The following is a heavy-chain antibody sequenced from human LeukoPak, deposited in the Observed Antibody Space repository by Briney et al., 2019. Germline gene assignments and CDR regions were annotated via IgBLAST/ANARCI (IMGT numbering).Heavy chain of an antibody. CDR2: INPNSGGT. Sequence: GASVKVSCKASGYTFTGYYMHWVRQAPGQGLEWMGRINPNSGGTNYAQKFQGRVTMTRDTSTSTAYMELSRLRSDDTAVYYCARTPGAYYYDSSGYYNFDYWGQGTLVTVSS. J-gene: IGHJ4*02. D-gene: IGHD3-22*01. V-gene: IGHV1-2*06. CDR1: GYTFTGYY. CDR3: ARTPGAYYYDSSGYYNFDY.